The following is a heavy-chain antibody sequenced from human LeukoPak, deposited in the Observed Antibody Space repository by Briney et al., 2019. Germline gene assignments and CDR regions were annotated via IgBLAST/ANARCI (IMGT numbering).Heavy chain of an antibody. CDR3: ARSRSTYSSSWYYFDY. CDR1: GGTFSSYA. CDR2: IIPIFGTA. Sequence: SVKVSCKASGGTFSSYAISWVRQAPGHGLEWMGRIIPIFGTANYAQKFQGRVTITTDESTSTAYMELSSLRSEDTAVYYCARSRSTYSSSWYYFDYWGQGTLVTVSS. D-gene: IGHD6-13*01. V-gene: IGHV1-69*05. J-gene: IGHJ4*02.